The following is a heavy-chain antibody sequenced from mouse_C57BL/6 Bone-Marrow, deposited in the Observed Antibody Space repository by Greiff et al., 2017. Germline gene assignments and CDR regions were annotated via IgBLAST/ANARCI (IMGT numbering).Heavy chain of an antibody. CDR3: ARGFAY. J-gene: IGHJ3*01. CDR1: GYTFTSYW. Sequence: VKLQESGAELAKPGASVKLSCTASGYTFTSYWMHWVKQRPGQGLEWIGYINPSSGYTKYNQKFKDKATLTADNSSSTAYMQLSSLTYEDSAVYYCARGFAYWGQGTLVTVSA. V-gene: IGHV1-7*01. CDR2: INPSSGYT.